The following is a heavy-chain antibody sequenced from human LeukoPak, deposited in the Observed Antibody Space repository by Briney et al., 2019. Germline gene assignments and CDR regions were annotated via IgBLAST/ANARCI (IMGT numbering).Heavy chain of an antibody. Sequence: SETLSLTCTVSGGSISSYYWSWIRQPPGKGLEWIGYIYYSGSTNYNPSLKSRFTISVDTSKNQFSLKLSSVTAADTAVYYCARDGDPGKWFDPWGQGTLVTVSS. CDR2: IYYSGST. CDR1: GGSISSYY. J-gene: IGHJ5*02. D-gene: IGHD7-27*01. V-gene: IGHV4-59*01. CDR3: ARDGDPGKWFDP.